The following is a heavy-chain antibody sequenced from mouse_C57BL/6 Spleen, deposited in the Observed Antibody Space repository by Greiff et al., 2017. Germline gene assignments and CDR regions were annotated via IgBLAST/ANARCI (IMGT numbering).Heavy chain of an antibody. CDR1: GFTFSDYG. D-gene: IGHD3-3*01. CDR3: ARAPPGTGHSWYFDV. J-gene: IGHJ1*03. CDR2: ISNLAYSI. Sequence: EVQRVESGGGLVQPGGSLKLSCAASGFTFSDYGMAWVRQAPRKGPEWVAFISNLAYSIYYADTVTGRFTLSRENAKNTLYLDMSSLKSEDTAMYYCARAPPGTGHSWYFDVWGTGTTVTVSS. V-gene: IGHV5-15*01.